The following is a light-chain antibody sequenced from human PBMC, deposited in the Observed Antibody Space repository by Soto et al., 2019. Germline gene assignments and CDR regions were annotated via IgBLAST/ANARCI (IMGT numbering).Light chain of an antibody. Sequence: QSVLTQPPSASGTPGQRVTISCSGSSSNIESNTVNWYQQLPATAPKLLIYSNNQRPSGVLDRFSGSNSGTSASLAISGLQSEDEADYYCASWDGSLKGWVFGGGTKLTVL. J-gene: IGLJ3*02. CDR2: SNN. CDR3: ASWDGSLKGWV. CDR1: SSNIESNT. V-gene: IGLV1-44*01.